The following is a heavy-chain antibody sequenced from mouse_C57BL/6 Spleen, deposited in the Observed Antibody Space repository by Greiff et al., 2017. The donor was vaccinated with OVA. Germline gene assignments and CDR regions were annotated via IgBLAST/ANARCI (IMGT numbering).Heavy chain of an antibody. J-gene: IGHJ2*01. V-gene: IGHV3-6*01. CDR3: ARGEVYDGYHVNYFDY. Sequence: EVQLVESGPGLVKPSQSLSLTCSVTGYSITSGYYWNWIRQFPGNKLEWMGYISYDGSNNYNPSLKNRISITRDTSKNQFFLKLNSVTTEDTATYYCARGEVYDGYHVNYFDYWGQGTTLTVSS. D-gene: IGHD2-3*01. CDR2: ISYDGSN. CDR1: GYSITSGYY.